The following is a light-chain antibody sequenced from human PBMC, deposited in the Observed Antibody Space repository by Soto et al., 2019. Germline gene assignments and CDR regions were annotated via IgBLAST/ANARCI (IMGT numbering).Light chain of an antibody. CDR3: QQRSNWPPWT. CDR1: QSISRY. J-gene: IGKJ1*01. Sequence: EVVLTQSPATLSLSPGERATLSCRASQSISRYLAWYQQKPGQAPRLLIYDASNRATGIPARFSGSVSETDFTLTISSLETEDFAVYYCQQRSNWPPWTFGQGTKVEIK. CDR2: DAS. V-gene: IGKV3-11*01.